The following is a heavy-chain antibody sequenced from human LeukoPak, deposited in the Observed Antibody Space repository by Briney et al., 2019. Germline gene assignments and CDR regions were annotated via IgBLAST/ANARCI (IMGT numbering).Heavy chain of an antibody. CDR2: SGTYGRT. J-gene: IGHJ4*02. V-gene: IGHV3-23*01. CDR1: GFTFSSNV. Sequence: GGSLRLSCVASGFTFSSNVLNWVRQAPGKGLEWVSVSGTYGRTQYADSVRGRFTISRDNSKNTLYLQMNSLRAEDTAVYYCARDGRYCSGGSCSAGDYWGQGTLVTVSS. CDR3: ARDGRYCSGGSCSAGDY. D-gene: IGHD2-15*01.